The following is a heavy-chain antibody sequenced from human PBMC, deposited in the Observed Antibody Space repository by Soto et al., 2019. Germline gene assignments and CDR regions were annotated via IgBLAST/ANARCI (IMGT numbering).Heavy chain of an antibody. Sequence: GGSLRLSCAASGFTFSSYAMSWVRQAPGKGLEWVSAISGSGGSTYYADSVKGRFTISRDNSKNTLYLQMNSLRAEDTAVYYCAKTNRSSSPYEGYFNWFDPWGQGALVTVSS. CDR2: ISGSGGST. V-gene: IGHV3-23*01. J-gene: IGHJ5*02. D-gene: IGHD6-13*01. CDR1: GFTFSSYA. CDR3: AKTNRSSSPYEGYFNWFDP.